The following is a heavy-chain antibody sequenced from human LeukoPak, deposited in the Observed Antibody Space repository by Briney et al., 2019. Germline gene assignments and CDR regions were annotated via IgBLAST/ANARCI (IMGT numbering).Heavy chain of an antibody. D-gene: IGHD2-2*02. CDR1: GYTFTSYG. J-gene: IGHJ6*02. CDR2: ISAYNGNT. CDR3: ARDPLGYCSSTSCYTYYYGMDV. Sequence: ASVTVSCKASGYTFTSYGISWVRQAPGQGLEWMGWISAYNGNTNYAQKLQGRVTMTTDTSTSTAYMELRSLRSDDTAVYYCARDPLGYCSSTSCYTYYYGMDVWGQGTTVTVSS. V-gene: IGHV1-18*01.